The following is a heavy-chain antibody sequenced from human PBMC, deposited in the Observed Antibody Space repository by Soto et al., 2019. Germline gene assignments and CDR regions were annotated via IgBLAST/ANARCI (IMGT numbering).Heavy chain of an antibody. Sequence: EAQLVESGGGLVQPGGSLRLSCAASGFTFSVYTMHWVRQSPGKGLEWISSITSSGTTISYADSVKGRFTISRDNAKSSLFLQMDTLRDEDTAVYYCARDGYSTSSDWPWFDPWGQGTLFTVSP. J-gene: IGHJ5*02. D-gene: IGHD6-6*01. CDR1: GFTFSVYT. CDR3: ARDGYSTSSDWPWFDP. V-gene: IGHV3-48*02. CDR2: ITSSGTTI.